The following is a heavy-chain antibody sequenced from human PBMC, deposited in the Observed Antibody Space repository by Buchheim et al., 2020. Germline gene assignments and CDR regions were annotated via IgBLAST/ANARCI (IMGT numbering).Heavy chain of an antibody. D-gene: IGHD2-2*02. CDR2: ISYDGNKK. Sequence: QVQLVESGGGVVQTGRSLRLSCAASGFTFSSYGMHWVRQAPGKGLEWVALISYDGNKKYFEDSVKGRLTISRDNSKNMLYLQMSSLKTEDTAIYYCAKNRDSYLYLREFDYWGQGTL. V-gene: IGHV3-30*18. J-gene: IGHJ4*02. CDR3: AKNRDSYLYLREFDY. CDR1: GFTFSSYG.